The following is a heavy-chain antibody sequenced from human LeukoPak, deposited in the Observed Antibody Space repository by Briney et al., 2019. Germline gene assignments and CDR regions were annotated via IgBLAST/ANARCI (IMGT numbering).Heavy chain of an antibody. CDR3: AKGGKWDVTPFDY. J-gene: IGHJ4*02. CDR2: ISHDGKIK. CDR1: GFSFSTYG. D-gene: IGHD1-26*01. Sequence: GGSLRLACAASGFSFSTYGMHWVRQAPGKGLEWVTLISHDGKIKCDADSVKGRFTISRDNSKNTLYLQVNSLRAEDTAVYYCAKGGKWDVTPFDYWGQGTLVTVSS. V-gene: IGHV3-30*04.